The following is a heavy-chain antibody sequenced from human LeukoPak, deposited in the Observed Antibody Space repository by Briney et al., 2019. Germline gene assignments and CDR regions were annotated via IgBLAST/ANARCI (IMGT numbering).Heavy chain of an antibody. CDR1: GGSFSGYY. Sequence: SETLSLTCAVYGGSFSGYYWSWTRQPPGKGLEWIGEINHSGSTNYNPSLKSRVTISVDTSKNQFSLKLSSVTAADTAVYYCARTTKYQFKWAGFDPWGQGTLVTVSS. V-gene: IGHV4-34*01. CDR2: INHSGST. D-gene: IGHD2-2*01. J-gene: IGHJ5*02. CDR3: ARTTKYQFKWAGFDP.